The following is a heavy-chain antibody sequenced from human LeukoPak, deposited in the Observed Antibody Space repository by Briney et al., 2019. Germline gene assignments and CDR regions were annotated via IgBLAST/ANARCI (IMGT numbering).Heavy chain of an antibody. CDR1: EFIFSNYW. Sequence: GGSLRLSCAGSEFIFSNYWMNWVRQAPGKGLEWVANIKQDASETYYVDSVKGRFTISRDNAKNSLYLQINSLRAEDTAIYYCARGSSNTGFAYWGQGTLVTVSS. CDR2: IKQDASET. V-gene: IGHV3-7*01. D-gene: IGHD1-14*01. J-gene: IGHJ4*02. CDR3: ARGSSNTGFAY.